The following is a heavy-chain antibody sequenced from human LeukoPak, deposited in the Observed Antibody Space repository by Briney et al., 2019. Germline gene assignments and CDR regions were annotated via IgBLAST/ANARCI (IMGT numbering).Heavy chain of an antibody. D-gene: IGHD3-16*01. CDR2: VDPENGET. J-gene: IGHJ4*02. CDR3: ATSYKGGIFDY. Sequence: GASVKISCKASGYTFTDYYMSWVHQAPGKGLEWMGRVDPENGETIYAEEFQGRVTITADTSTDTTYMELSSLRSEDTALYYCATSYKGGIFDYWGQGTLVTVSS. CDR1: GYTFTDYY. V-gene: IGHV1-69-2*01.